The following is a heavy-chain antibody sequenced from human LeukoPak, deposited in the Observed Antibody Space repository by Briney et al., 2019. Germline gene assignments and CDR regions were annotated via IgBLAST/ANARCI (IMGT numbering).Heavy chain of an antibody. CDR2: IRHDGSNK. CDR1: GFTFSSYG. D-gene: IGHD2-21*02. V-gene: IGHV3-30*02. Sequence: EGSLRLSCAASGFTFSSYGMHWVRQAPGKGLEWVAFIRHDGSNKYYADSVKGRFTISRRNSKNTPYLQMNSLRAEDTAVYYCAKGRLPGDYWGQGTLVTVSS. J-gene: IGHJ4*02. CDR3: AKGRLPGDY.